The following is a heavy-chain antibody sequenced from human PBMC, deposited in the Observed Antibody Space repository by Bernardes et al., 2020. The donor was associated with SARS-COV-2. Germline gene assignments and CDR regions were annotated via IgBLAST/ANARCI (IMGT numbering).Heavy chain of an antibody. CDR2: IYYSGST. J-gene: IGHJ5*02. CDR3: ARHGLASITIFGVVKFGGWVDT. V-gene: IGHV4-39*01. CDR1: GGSLSSSSYY. D-gene: IGHD3-3*01. Sequence: SETLSLTCTVSGGSLSSSSYYWGWIRQPPGKGLEWIGSIYYSGSTYYNPSLKSRVTISVDTSKNQFSLKLSSVTAADTAVYYCARHGLASITIFGVVKFGGWVDTWGQGTLVTVSS.